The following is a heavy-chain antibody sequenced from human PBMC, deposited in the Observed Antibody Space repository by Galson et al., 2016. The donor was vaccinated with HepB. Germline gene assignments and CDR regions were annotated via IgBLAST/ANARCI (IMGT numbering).Heavy chain of an antibody. CDR2: ISRSGSTI. V-gene: IGHV3-48*01. CDR1: GFAFSRYS. Sequence: SLRLSCAASGFAFSRYSMNWVRLAPGKGLEWISYISRSGSTIYYADSMKGRFTISRDNGKNSLFLQMNSLRPEDTAVYYCARVVELGRGMHVWGQGTAVTVSS. CDR3: ARVVELGRGMHV. D-gene: IGHD5-24*01. J-gene: IGHJ6*02.